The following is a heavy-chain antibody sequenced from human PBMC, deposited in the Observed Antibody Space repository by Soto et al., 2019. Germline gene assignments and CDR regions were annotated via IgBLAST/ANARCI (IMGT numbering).Heavy chain of an antibody. CDR2: ISAYNGNT. Sequence: ASVKVSCKASGYTFTSYGISWVRQAPGQGLEWMGWISAYNGNTNYAQKLQGRVTMTTDTSTSTAYMELRSLRSDDTAVYYCARDYRQWLVRHYYYGMDVWGQGTTVTVSS. V-gene: IGHV1-18*04. CDR1: GYTFTSYG. D-gene: IGHD6-19*01. J-gene: IGHJ6*02. CDR3: ARDYRQWLVRHYYYGMDV.